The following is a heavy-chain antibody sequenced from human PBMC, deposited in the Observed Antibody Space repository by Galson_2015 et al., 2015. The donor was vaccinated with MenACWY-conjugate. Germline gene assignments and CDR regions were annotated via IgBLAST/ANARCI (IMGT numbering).Heavy chain of an antibody. CDR2: VIPMLGIA. CDR1: GGTFSNSG. D-gene: IGHD6-6*01. Sequence: SVKVSCKASGGTFSNSGFSWVRPAPGQGLEWMGRVIPMLGIANYAQRFNGRVPIIADKSKSTAYIDMRSLRSEDTAVYYCARDMDNSSHRDYEYYGLDVWGQGTTVTVSS. V-gene: IGHV1-69*04. J-gene: IGHJ6*02. CDR3: ARDMDNSSHRDYEYYGLDV.